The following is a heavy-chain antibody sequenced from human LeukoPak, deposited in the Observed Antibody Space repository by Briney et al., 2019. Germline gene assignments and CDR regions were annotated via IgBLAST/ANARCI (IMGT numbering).Heavy chain of an antibody. D-gene: IGHD3-3*01. CDR3: ARNPGVSITIPI. Sequence: GSLRLSCAASGFTFSSYSMNWVRQAPGKGLEWVSSISSSSSYIYYADSVKGRFTISRDNAKNSLYLQMNSLRAEDTAVYYCARNPGVSITIPIWGQGTLVTVSS. J-gene: IGHJ4*02. CDR2: ISSSSSYI. V-gene: IGHV3-21*01. CDR1: GFTFSSYS.